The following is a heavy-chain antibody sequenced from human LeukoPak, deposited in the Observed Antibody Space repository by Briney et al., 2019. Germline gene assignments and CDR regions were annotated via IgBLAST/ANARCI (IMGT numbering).Heavy chain of an antibody. CDR3: ARDLAGFQEPRYYYYMDV. D-gene: IGHD1-14*01. Sequence: QTGGSLRLSCVASGFTVRRNVMSWVRQAPGKGLEWVSLIYSDDRVFYADSVKGRFTISRNNSKNTLFLQMSSLKPEDTAIYYCARDLAGFQEPRYYYYMDVWGKGTTVTVSS. CDR2: IYSDDRV. CDR1: GFTVRRNV. J-gene: IGHJ6*03. V-gene: IGHV3-66*02.